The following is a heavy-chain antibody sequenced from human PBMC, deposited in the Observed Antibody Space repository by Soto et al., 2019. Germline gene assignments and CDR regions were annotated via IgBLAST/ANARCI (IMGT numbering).Heavy chain of an antibody. CDR2: IKSKTDGGTT. CDR3: TTDYGDFIMELDY. CDR1: GFTFSNAW. D-gene: IGHD4-17*01. V-gene: IGHV3-15*07. J-gene: IGHJ4*02. Sequence: EVQLVESGGGLVKPGGSLRLSCAASGFTFSNAWMNWVRQAPGKGLEWVGRIKSKTDGGTTDYAAPVKGRFTISRDDSKNTLYLQMNSLKTEDTAVYYCTTDYGDFIMELDYWGQGTLVTVSS.